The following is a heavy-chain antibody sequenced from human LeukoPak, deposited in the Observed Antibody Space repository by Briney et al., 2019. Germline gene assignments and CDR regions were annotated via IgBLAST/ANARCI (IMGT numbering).Heavy chain of an antibody. CDR1: GFTFSSYG. J-gene: IGHJ3*02. Sequence: SGGSLRLSCAASGFTFSSYGMPWVPQPPGKGLEWVPVISYDGSNKYYADSVKGRFTISRDNSKNTLYLQMNSLRAEDTAVYYCAKDKPGAIVVVITTFAFDIWGQGTMVTVSS. CDR2: ISYDGSNK. CDR3: AKDKPGAIVVVITTFAFDI. D-gene: IGHD3-22*01. V-gene: IGHV3-30*18.